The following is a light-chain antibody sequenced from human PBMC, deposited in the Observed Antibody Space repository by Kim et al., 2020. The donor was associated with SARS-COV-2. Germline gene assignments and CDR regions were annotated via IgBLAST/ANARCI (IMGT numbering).Light chain of an antibody. CDR3: NSRDSNDNVV. J-gene: IGLJ2*01. CDR1: SLRSYY. CDR2: GKN. V-gene: IGLV3-19*01. Sequence: VALGQTVRITCQGDSLRSYYATWYQQKPGQAPILVIYGKNNRPSGFPDRFSGSSSGNTASLTITGTQAGDEADYYCNSRDSNDNVVFGGGTQLTVL.